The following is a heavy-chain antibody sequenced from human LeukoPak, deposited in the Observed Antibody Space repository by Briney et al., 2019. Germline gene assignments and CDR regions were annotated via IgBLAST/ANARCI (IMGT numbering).Heavy chain of an antibody. Sequence: GGSLRRSCAASGFTFSSYEMNWVRQAPGKGLEWVSYISTSASTIYYADSVKGRFTSSRDNAKNSLYLQMNSLRAEDTAVYYCARRGTSRSSYYFDYWGQGTLVTVSS. J-gene: IGHJ4*02. CDR1: GFTFSSYE. V-gene: IGHV3-48*03. CDR3: ARRGTSRSSYYFDY. CDR2: ISTSASTI.